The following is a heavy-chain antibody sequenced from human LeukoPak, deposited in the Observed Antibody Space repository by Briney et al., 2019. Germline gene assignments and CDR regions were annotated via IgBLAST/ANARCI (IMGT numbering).Heavy chain of an antibody. CDR1: GFTFSSYA. V-gene: IGHV3-30-3*01. Sequence: GRSLRLSCAASGFTFSSYAMHWVRQAPGKGLEWVAVISYDGSNKYYADSVKGRFTISRDNSKNTLYLQMNSLRAEDTAVYYCARDLSPSGGTYYGMDVWGQGTTVTVSS. D-gene: IGHD3-10*01. J-gene: IGHJ6*02. CDR2: ISYDGSNK. CDR3: ARDLSPSGGTYYGMDV.